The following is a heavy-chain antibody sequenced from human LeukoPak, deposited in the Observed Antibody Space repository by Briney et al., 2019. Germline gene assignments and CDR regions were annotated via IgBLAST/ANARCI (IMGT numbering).Heavy chain of an antibody. Sequence: SETLSLTCTVSGGSISSSSYYWGWIRQPPGKGLEWIGSIYYSGSTYYNPSLKSRVTISVDTSKNQFSLKLSSVTAADTAVYYCARGSADDSSGYYPLSYYHYYGMDVWGQGTTVTVSS. CDR3: ARGSADDSSGYYPLSYYHYYGMDV. J-gene: IGHJ6*02. CDR2: IYYSGST. V-gene: IGHV4-39*01. D-gene: IGHD3-22*01. CDR1: GGSISSSSYY.